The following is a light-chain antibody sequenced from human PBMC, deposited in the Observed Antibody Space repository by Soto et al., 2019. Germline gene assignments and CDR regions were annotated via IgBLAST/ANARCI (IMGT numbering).Light chain of an antibody. CDR3: MLYMGSGIYV. J-gene: IGLJ1*01. Sequence: QAVVTQEPSFSVSPGGTVTLTCGLSSGSVSSGYYPSWYQRTPGQSPRPLIYNTNTRSSGVPDRFSGSILGDKAALTITGAQADDESEYYCMLYMGSGIYVFGTGTKLTVL. CDR1: SGSVSSGYY. CDR2: NTN. V-gene: IGLV8-61*01.